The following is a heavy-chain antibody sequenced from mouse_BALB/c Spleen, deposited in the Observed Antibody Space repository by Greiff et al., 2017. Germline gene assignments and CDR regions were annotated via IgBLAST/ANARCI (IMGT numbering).Heavy chain of an antibody. Sequence: EVMLVESGGGLVQPGGSLKLSCAASGFTFSSYGMSWVRQTPDKRLELVATINSNGGSTYYPDSVKGRFTISRDNAKNTLYLQMSSLKSEDTAMYYCARGLGREFAYWGQGTLVTVSA. D-gene: IGHD4-1*01. V-gene: IGHV5-6-3*01. J-gene: IGHJ3*01. CDR1: GFTFSSYG. CDR2: INSNGGST. CDR3: ARGLGREFAY.